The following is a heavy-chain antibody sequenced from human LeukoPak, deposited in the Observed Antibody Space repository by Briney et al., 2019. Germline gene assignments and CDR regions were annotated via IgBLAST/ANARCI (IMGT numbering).Heavy chain of an antibody. D-gene: IGHD2-21*01. CDR2: INWHGGST. CDR3: ARDWVGISRNAFDI. CDR1: GFTFDDYG. Sequence: PGGSLRLSCAASGFTFDDYGMSCVRQAPGKGLEWVSNINWHGGSTGYADSVKGRFTISRDNAKKSLYLQMNSLRAEDTALYYCARDWVGISRNAFDIWGQGTMVTVSS. V-gene: IGHV3-20*04. J-gene: IGHJ3*02.